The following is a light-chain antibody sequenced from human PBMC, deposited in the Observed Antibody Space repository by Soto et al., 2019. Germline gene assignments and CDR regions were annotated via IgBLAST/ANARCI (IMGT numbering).Light chain of an antibody. CDR2: DVS. J-gene: IGLJ1*01. Sequence: QPVLTQPASVSGAPGHSITISCTGTSSDVGGYNYVSWYQHHPGKAPKLIIYDVSNRPSGVSNRFSGSKSGNTASLTISGLQPEDEADYYCSSYTTSNTRQIVFGTGTKVTVL. CDR1: SSDVGGYNY. V-gene: IGLV2-14*03. CDR3: SSYTTSNTRQIV.